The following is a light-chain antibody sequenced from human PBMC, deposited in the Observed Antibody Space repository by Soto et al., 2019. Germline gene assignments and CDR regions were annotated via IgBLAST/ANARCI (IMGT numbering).Light chain of an antibody. CDR1: ESINTW. V-gene: IGKV1-33*01. CDR3: QQYDNLPIT. Sequence: DIQLTQSPSTLSASVGDRVTITCRASESINTWLAWYQQKPGKAPKLLIYDASNLETGVPSRFSGSGSGTDFTFTISSLQPEDIATYYCQQYDNLPITFGQGTRLEIK. J-gene: IGKJ5*01. CDR2: DAS.